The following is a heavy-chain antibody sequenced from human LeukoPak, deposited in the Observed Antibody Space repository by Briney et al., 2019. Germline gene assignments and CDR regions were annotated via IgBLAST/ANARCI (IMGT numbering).Heavy chain of an antibody. J-gene: IGHJ4*02. CDR2: INWNGGTT. CDR3: ARWFGSGSYYGY. V-gene: IGHV3-20*04. Sequence: PGGSLRLSCVASGLTFDDYSMSWVRQAPGKGLEWVSGINWNGGTTTYADSVKGRFTISRDNAKNSLYLQMSSLRAEDTAVYYCARWFGSGSYYGYWGQGTLVTVSS. D-gene: IGHD3-10*01. CDR1: GLTFDDYS.